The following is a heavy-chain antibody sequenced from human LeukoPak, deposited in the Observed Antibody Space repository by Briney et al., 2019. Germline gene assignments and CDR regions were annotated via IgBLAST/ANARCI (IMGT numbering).Heavy chain of an antibody. CDR2: MSFSGSST. D-gene: IGHD5-12*01. J-gene: IGHJ3*02. Sequence: PGRSLRLSCAASGFTFTSYEMNWVRQAPGRGLEWVSYMSFSGSSTYYADSVKGRFTISRDNAKNSLYLQMNSLRAEDTAVYYCARGYSSYYPDAFDIWGQGTMVTVSS. CDR1: GFTFTSYE. CDR3: ARGYSSYYPDAFDI. V-gene: IGHV3-48*03.